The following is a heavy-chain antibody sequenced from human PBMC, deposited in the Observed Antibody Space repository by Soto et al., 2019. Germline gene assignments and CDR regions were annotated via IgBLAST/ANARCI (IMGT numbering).Heavy chain of an antibody. J-gene: IGHJ4*02. Sequence: PGGSLRLSCAASGFTFSSYAMSWVRQAPGKGLEWVSAISGSGGSTYYADSVKGRFTISRDNSKNKLYLQMNSLRAEDTAVYYCATRSVSSGWYYFDYWGQGTLVTVSS. CDR2: ISGSGGST. CDR1: GFTFSSYA. V-gene: IGHV3-23*01. CDR3: ATRSVSSGWYYFDY. D-gene: IGHD6-19*01.